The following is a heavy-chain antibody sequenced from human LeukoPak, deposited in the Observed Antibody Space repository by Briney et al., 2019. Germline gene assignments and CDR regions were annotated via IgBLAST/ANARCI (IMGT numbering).Heavy chain of an antibody. D-gene: IGHD2-2*01. CDR1: GGTFSSYT. CDR2: IIPILGIA. Sequence: SVKVSRKASGGTFSSYTISWVRQGPGQGLEWMGRIIPILGIANYAQKFQGRVTITADKSTSTAYMELSSLRSEDTAVYYCARVACSSTSCYYYYGMDVWGQGTTVTVSS. V-gene: IGHV1-69*02. J-gene: IGHJ6*02. CDR3: ARVACSSTSCYYYYGMDV.